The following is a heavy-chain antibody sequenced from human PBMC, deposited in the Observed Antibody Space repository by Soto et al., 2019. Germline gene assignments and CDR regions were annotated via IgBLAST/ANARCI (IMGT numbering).Heavy chain of an antibody. Sequence: GGSLRLSCAASGFTFSSYSMNWVRQAPGKGLEWVSSISSSSSYIYYADSVKGRFTISRDNAKNSLYLQMNSLRAEDTAVYYCARVYCTNGVCYKKNPVAYWGQGTLVTVSS. CDR2: ISSSSSYI. CDR3: ARVYCTNGVCYKKNPVAY. CDR1: GFTFSSYS. D-gene: IGHD2-8*01. J-gene: IGHJ4*02. V-gene: IGHV3-21*01.